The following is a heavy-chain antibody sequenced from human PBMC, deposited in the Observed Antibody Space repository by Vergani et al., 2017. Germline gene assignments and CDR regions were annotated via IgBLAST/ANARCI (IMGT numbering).Heavy chain of an antibody. J-gene: IGHJ3*02. D-gene: IGHD2-2*02. CDR1: GYSFTSYW. V-gene: IGHV5-10-1*03. Sequence: EVQLVQSGAEVKKPGESLRISCKGSGYSFTSYWISWVRQMPGKGLEWMGRIDPSDSDTRYSPSFQGQVTISADKSISTAYLQWSSLKASDTAMYYCARRRYCSSTSCYNGGRAFDIWGQGTTVTVSS. CDR2: IDPSDSDT. CDR3: ARRRYCSSTSCYNGGRAFDI.